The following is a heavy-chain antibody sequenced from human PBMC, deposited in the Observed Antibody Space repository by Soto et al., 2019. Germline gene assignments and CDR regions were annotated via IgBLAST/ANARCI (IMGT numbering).Heavy chain of an antibody. J-gene: IGHJ4*02. Sequence: SVKVSCKASGGTFSNYAINWVRQAPGQGLEWMGGIIPIFGTGNYAQKFQGRVTITADESTSTAYLDLSGLRPEDTAVYYCARPVEMATISRSYLFYWGQGTPVTVSS. CDR2: IIPIFGTG. D-gene: IGHD5-12*01. V-gene: IGHV1-69*13. CDR1: GGTFSNYA. CDR3: ARPVEMATISRSYLFY.